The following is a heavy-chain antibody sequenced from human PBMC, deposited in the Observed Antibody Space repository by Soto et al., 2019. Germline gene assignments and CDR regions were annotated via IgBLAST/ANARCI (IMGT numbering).Heavy chain of an antibody. CDR1: GFTFSSYA. CDR2: ISGSGGST. CDR3: AKDCNFDWLHYMDV. J-gene: IGHJ6*03. Sequence: PGGSLRLSCAASGFTFSSYAMSWVRQAPGKGLEWVSAISGSGGSTYYADSVKGRFTISRDNSKNTLYLQMNSLRAEDTAVYYCAKDCNFDWLHYMDVWGKGTTVTVSS. V-gene: IGHV3-23*01. D-gene: IGHD3-9*01.